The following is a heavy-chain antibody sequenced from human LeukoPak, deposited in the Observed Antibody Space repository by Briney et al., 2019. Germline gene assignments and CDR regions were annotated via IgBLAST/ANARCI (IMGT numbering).Heavy chain of an antibody. Sequence: QAGGSLRLSCAAYGFTFSSSAMHWVRQAPGKGLEWVARISYDGSKKYFAESVKGRFTISRDNSKNTLYLQMNSLRAEDTAVYYCARPSYLYDGSGYSSYWYFDLWGRGTLVTVSS. D-gene: IGHD3-22*01. J-gene: IGHJ2*01. CDR2: ISYDGSKK. V-gene: IGHV3-30*04. CDR1: GFTFSSSA. CDR3: ARPSYLYDGSGYSSYWYFDL.